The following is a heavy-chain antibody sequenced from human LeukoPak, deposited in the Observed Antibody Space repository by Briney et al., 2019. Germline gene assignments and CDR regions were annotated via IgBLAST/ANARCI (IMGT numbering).Heavy chain of an antibody. D-gene: IGHD5-24*01. CDR3: AREGDGCNCLDY. V-gene: IGHV3-48*03. CDR2: ISSSGSTI. J-gene: IGHJ4*02. CDR1: GFTFSSYE. Sequence: GGSLRLSCAASGFTFSSYEMNWVRQAPGKGLEWVSYISSSGSTIYYADSVKGRFTISRDNAENSLYLQMNSLRAEDTAVYYCAREGDGCNCLDYWGQGTLVTVSS.